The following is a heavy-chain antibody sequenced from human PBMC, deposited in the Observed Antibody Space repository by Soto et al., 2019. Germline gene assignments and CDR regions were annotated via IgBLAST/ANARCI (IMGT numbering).Heavy chain of an antibody. CDR2: IYYIGST. D-gene: IGHD6-13*01. J-gene: IGHJ4*02. V-gene: IGHV4-59*01. Sequence: PSETLSLTCTVSGGSISSYYWSWIRQPPGKGLEWNGYIYYIGSTNYNPSLKSRVTMSVDTSKNQFSMKLSSVTAADTAVYYCARPRYSSSWFADYWAEGILVTVSS. CDR3: ARPRYSSSWFADY. CDR1: GGSISSYY.